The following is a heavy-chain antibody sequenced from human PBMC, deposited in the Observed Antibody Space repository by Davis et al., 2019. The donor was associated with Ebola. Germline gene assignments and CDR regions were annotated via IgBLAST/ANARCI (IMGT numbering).Heavy chain of an antibody. CDR1: GYTFTSYG. J-gene: IGHJ6*04. D-gene: IGHD6-13*01. V-gene: IGHV1-18*04. CDR3: ARGLSVIAQQLVLGNYYGMDV. CDR2: IIPYNGNT. Sequence: ASVKVSCKASGYTFTSYGIICVRQAPGPGLEWMGWIIPYNGNTNYAQKLQGRVSMTTDTSTSTAYMELSSLRSEDTAVYYCARGLSVIAQQLVLGNYYGMDVWGKGTTVTVSS.